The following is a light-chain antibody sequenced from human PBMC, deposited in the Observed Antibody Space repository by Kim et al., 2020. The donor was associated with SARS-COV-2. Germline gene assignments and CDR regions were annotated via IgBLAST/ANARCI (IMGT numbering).Light chain of an antibody. Sequence: EIVMTQSPATLSVSPGERATVSCRASQSVSSRLAWYQQKPGQALRLLIYGASTRATGIPARFSGSESGTEFTLTISSLQSEDFAVYYCQQYNNWPPTFGQGTKVDLK. CDR3: QQYNNWPPT. CDR1: QSVSSR. CDR2: GAS. J-gene: IGKJ1*01. V-gene: IGKV3-15*01.